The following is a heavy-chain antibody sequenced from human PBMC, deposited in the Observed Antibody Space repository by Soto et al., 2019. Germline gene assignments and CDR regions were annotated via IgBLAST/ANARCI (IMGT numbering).Heavy chain of an antibody. CDR1: GGTFSSYA. CDR2: IIPIFGTA. D-gene: IGHD6-13*01. CDR3: ARDIQESSSVYYYYYGMDV. J-gene: IGHJ6*02. Sequence: ASVKVSCKASGGTFSSYAISWVRQAPGQGLEWMGGIIPIFGTANYAQKFQGRVTITADESTSTAYMELSSLRSEDTAVYYCARDIQESSSVYYYYYGMDVWGQGTTVTVSS. V-gene: IGHV1-69*13.